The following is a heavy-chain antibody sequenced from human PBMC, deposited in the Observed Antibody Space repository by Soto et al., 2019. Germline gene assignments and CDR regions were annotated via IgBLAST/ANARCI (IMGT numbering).Heavy chain of an antibody. D-gene: IGHD3-3*01. J-gene: IGHJ6*02. V-gene: IGHV5-51*01. Sequence: GESLKISCQGSGYSFTSYWIAWVRQMPGKGLELMGIIYPSDSDTRYRPSFQGQVNISADKSIRTAYLQWRSLKASDTANYYCARQYDFWVNPMDVWGQATTVNVSS. CDR3: ARQYDFWVNPMDV. CDR1: GYSFTSYW. CDR2: IYPSDSDT.